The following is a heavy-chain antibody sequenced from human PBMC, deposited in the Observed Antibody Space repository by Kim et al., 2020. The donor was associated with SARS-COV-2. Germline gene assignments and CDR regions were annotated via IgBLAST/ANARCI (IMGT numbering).Heavy chain of an antibody. V-gene: IGHV4-39*07. D-gene: IGHD2-15*01. CDR3: ARETGVVGSAFEI. Sequence: NPSRKSRFTISVDTSKNRFSQRLSSATAADTAVYYCARETGVVGSAFEIWGQGTMVTDSS. J-gene: IGHJ3*02.